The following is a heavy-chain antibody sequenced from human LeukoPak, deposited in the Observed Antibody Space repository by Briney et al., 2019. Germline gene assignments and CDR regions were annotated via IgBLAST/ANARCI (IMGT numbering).Heavy chain of an antibody. Sequence: EASVKVSCKASGGTFSSYAISWVREAPGQGLEWMGGIIPIFGTANYAQKFQGRVTITTDESTSTAYMELSSLRSEDTAVYYCARTKYPYYDFWSGYFDYWGQGTLVTVSS. J-gene: IGHJ4*02. CDR3: ARTKYPYYDFWSGYFDY. D-gene: IGHD3-3*01. CDR2: IIPIFGTA. V-gene: IGHV1-69*05. CDR1: GGTFSSYA.